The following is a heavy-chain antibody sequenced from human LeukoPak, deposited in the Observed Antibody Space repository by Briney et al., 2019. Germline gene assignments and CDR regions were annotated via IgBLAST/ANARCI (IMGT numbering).Heavy chain of an antibody. D-gene: IGHD3-22*01. CDR3: AKDRDTTAYYAFDY. V-gene: IGHV3-23*01. CDR1: GFTISIYW. CDR2: ISGGGDNT. J-gene: IGHJ4*02. Sequence: GGSLRLSCAASGFTISIYWMTWVRQAPEKGLEWVSLISGGGDNTYYADSVKGRFTISRDNSKNTLYLQMNSLRAEDTAVYYCAKDRDTTAYYAFDYWGQGTLVTVSS.